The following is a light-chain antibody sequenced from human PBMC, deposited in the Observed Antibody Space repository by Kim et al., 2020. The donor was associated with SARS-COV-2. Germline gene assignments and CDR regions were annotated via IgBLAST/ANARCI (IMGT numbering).Light chain of an antibody. CDR1: SLRSYY. CDR2: GKN. V-gene: IGLV3-19*01. CDR3: HSLDSSGTHVV. J-gene: IGLJ2*01. Sequence: SSELTQDPAVSVALGQTVRITCQGASLRSYYASWYKQKPGQAPVLVIYGKNNRPSGIPDRFPVSSSGNTASLTITGAQAEDAAAYYCHSLDSSGTHVVFG.